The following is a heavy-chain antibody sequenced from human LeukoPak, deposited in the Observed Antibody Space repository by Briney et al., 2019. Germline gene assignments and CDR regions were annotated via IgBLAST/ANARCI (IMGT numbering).Heavy chain of an antibody. CDR1: GFTFGDYA. J-gene: IGHJ4*02. D-gene: IGHD6-19*01. CDR2: IKEDGSDK. CDR3: ARGSGNYDC. Sequence: PGRSLRLSCTASGFTFGDYAMSWVRQAPGKGLEWVANIKEDGSDKYYVDSVKGRFTISRDNAKNLLFLQMNSLRTEDTAVYYCARGSGNYDCWGQGTLVTVSS. V-gene: IGHV3-7*01.